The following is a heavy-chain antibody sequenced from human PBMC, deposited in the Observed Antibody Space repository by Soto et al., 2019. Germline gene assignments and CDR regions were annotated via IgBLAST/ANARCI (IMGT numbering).Heavy chain of an antibody. J-gene: IGHJ4*02. D-gene: IGHD3-22*01. V-gene: IGHV4-4*02. CDR1: GGSISGSNW. CDR2: IYHSGST. Sequence: PSETLSRTCAVSGGSISGSNWWSCFRQPPGKGLEWIGEIYHSGSTNYNPSLKSRVTISVDKSKNQFSLKLSSVTAADTAVYYCASPDYYDSSGYPPRILNYWGQGTLVTVSS. CDR3: ASPDYYDSSGYPPRILNY.